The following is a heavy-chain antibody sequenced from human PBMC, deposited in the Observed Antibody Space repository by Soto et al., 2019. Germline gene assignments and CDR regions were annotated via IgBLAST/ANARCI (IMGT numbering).Heavy chain of an antibody. CDR1: GFSLPTDRVG. Sequence: QITLKESGPTLVKPTQTLTLTCTFSGFSLPTDRVGVGWIRQPPGKALEWLAVIYWDDTKTYRPSLKSRLTITKAPSTNPVALTMTDMDPVDTATYYCAHAYGGRSLYWGQGTLVTVSS. J-gene: IGHJ4*02. CDR3: AHAYGGRSLY. CDR2: IYWDDTK. V-gene: IGHV2-5*02. D-gene: IGHD1-26*01.